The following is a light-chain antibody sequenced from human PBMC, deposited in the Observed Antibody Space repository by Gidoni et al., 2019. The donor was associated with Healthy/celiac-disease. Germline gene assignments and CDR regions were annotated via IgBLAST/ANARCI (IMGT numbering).Light chain of an antibody. CDR2: AAS. V-gene: IGKV1-39*01. CDR3: QYSYRTPP. Sequence: DIQMTQSPSSLSASVGDRVTITCRASQSISSYLNWYQQKPGKAPKLLIYAASSLQSGVPSRFSGSGSGIAFTLTIIRPQPEDFETYYRQYSYRTPPFGQGTKVEIK. CDR1: QSISSY. J-gene: IGKJ1*01.